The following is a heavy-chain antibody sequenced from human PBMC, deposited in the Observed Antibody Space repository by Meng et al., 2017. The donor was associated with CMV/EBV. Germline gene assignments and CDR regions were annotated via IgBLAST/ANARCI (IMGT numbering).Heavy chain of an antibody. Sequence: SGPTLVKPTQTLTLTCTFSGFSLSTSGVGVVWIRRPPGKALEWLALIYWNDDKRYSPSLKSRLTITKDTSKNQVVLTMTNMDPVDTATYYCAHVGPNSSSWSTSFDYWGQGTLVTVSS. J-gene: IGHJ4*02. D-gene: IGHD6-13*01. V-gene: IGHV2-5*01. CDR2: IYWNDDK. CDR1: GFSLSTSGVG. CDR3: AHVGPNSSSWSTSFDY.